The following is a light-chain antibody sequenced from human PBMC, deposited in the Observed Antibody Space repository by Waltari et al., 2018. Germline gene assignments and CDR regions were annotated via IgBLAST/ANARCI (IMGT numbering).Light chain of an antibody. CDR1: HSIRNN. J-gene: IGKJ1*01. CDR2: GAS. CDR3: QQYNNWPST. V-gene: IGKV3-15*01. Sequence: EIVLTQSPAPLSVSPGERATLFCRASHSIRNNLAWYQQKPGQAPRLLIYGASTRDTGIPARFSGSGSGTEFTLTISSLQSEDFAVYYCQQYNNWPSTFGQGTKVEIK.